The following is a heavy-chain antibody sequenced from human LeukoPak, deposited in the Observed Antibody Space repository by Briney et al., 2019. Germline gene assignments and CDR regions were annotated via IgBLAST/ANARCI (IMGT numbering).Heavy chain of an antibody. CDR2: ISGSGGST. CDR1: GFTFSSYA. D-gene: IGHD6-13*01. V-gene: IGHV3-23*01. J-gene: IGHJ4*02. Sequence: QPGGSLRLSCAASGFTFSSYAMSWVRQAPGKGLEWVLAISGSGGSTYYADSVKGRFTISRDNSKNTLYLQRNSLRAEDTAVYYCAKDTWQQLPNCFADWGQGTLLTVSS. CDR3: AKDTWQQLPNCFAD.